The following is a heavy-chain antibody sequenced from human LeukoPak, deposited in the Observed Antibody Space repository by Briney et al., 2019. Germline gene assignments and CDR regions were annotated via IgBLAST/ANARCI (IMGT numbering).Heavy chain of an antibody. J-gene: IGHJ4*02. CDR3: ARRYDSSWTFDY. V-gene: IGHV4-39*01. D-gene: IGHD6-13*01. CDR1: GGSISSDNYY. Sequence: SETLSLTCTVSGGSISSDNYYWGWIRQPPGKGLEWIGTIYYSGSTYYNPSLKSRVTISVDTSNNLFSLKLSSVTAADTAVYYCARRYDSSWTFDYWGQGTLVTVSS. CDR2: IYYSGST.